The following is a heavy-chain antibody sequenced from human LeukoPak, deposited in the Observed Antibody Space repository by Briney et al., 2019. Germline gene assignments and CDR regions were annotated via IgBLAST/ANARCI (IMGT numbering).Heavy chain of an antibody. CDR2: ISASGDST. V-gene: IGHV3-23*01. CDR3: ANGSGQRFSEWLHETYSDY. J-gene: IGHJ4*02. D-gene: IGHD3-3*01. Sequence: GGSLRLSCAASGFTFTKYAMSWVRQAPGKGLEWVSGISASGDSTYYADSVKGRITISRDNSKNTLYLQVNSLTAEDTAVYYCANGSGQRFSEWLHETYSDYWGQGTLVTVSS. CDR1: GFTFTKYA.